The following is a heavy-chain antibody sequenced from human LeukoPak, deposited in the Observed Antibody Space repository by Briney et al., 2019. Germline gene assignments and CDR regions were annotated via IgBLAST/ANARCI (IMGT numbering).Heavy chain of an antibody. Sequence: GTSLRLSCAASGFTFSSYAIHWVRQAPGKGLQWVAVISYDGINKYYADSVKGRFAISRDNSKNTLYLQMNSLRTEDTAVYYCARGESDSGTYSPGDFWGQGTLVTVSS. D-gene: IGHD1-26*01. CDR2: ISYDGINK. V-gene: IGHV3-30*09. J-gene: IGHJ4*02. CDR3: ARGESDSGTYSPGDF. CDR1: GFTFSSYA.